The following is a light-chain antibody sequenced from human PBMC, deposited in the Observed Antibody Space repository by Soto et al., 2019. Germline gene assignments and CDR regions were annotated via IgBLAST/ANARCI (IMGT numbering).Light chain of an antibody. CDR2: ANT. V-gene: IGLV1-40*01. J-gene: IGLJ2*01. CDR1: TSNIGAGYD. Sequence: QYVLTQPPSVSGAPGQRVTISCTGSTSNIGAGYDVHWYQHLPGTAPKLLIYANTYRPSGVPDRFSGSKSGTSASLAITGLQAEDEADYYCQSYDNSLSGSGVFGVGTKLTVL. CDR3: QSYDNSLSGSGV.